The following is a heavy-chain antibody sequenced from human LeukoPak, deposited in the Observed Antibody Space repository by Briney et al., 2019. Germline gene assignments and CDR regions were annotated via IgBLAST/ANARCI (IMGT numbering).Heavy chain of an antibody. D-gene: IGHD3-22*01. CDR2: ISTSSRYI. CDR1: QFTFSSYS. CDR3: ARDYSPPHYFDSSGYFDS. J-gene: IGHJ4*02. Sequence: GGSLRLSCAASQFTFSSYSLNWVRQAPGKGLEWVSSISTSSRYIFYADSVKGRFTISRDNAKNSLYLQMNSLRAEDTAVYYCARDYSPPHYFDSSGYFDSWGQGTLVTVSS. V-gene: IGHV3-21*06.